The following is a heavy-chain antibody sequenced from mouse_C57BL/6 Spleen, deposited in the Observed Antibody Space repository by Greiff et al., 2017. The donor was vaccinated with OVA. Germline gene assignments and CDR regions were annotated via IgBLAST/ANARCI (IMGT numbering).Heavy chain of an antibody. CDR2: INPSSGST. D-gene: IGHD2-12*01. CDR1: GYTFTDYY. V-gene: IGHV1-77*01. J-gene: IGHJ1*03. CDR3: ARVESYMDV. Sequence: QVQLQQSGPELVKPGASVKISCKASGYTFTDYYMNWVKQRHGQSLEWIGEINPSSGSTNYNEKFKGKATLTADKSSSTAYMQLSSLTSEDSAVYCCARVESYMDVWGTGTSVTVSS.